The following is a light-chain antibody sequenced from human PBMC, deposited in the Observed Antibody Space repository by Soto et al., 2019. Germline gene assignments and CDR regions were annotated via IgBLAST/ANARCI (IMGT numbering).Light chain of an antibody. CDR3: QQYNTYPIT. CDR2: GAS. J-gene: IGKJ5*01. V-gene: IGKV1-16*02. CDR1: QGINNY. Sequence: DIQMTQSPSSLSASVGDRVTITCRASQGINNYLAWFQVKPGKAPKSLIYGASSLHSGVPSKFSGSGSRTDITLTIDSLQPEDFATYCCQQYNTYPITFGQGTRLDIK.